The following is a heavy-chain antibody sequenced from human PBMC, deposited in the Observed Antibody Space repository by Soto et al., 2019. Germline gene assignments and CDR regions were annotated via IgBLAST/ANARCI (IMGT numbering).Heavy chain of an antibody. V-gene: IGHV4-31*03. CDR1: GGSISSGGYY. Sequence: QVQLQESGPGLVKPSQTLSLTCTVSGGSISSGGYYWSWIRQHPGKGLEWIGYIYYSGSTYYNPSLKSRVTISVDTSKNPFSLKLSSVTAADTAVYYCARTTYSGYTFYLDYWGQGTLVTVSS. J-gene: IGHJ4*02. D-gene: IGHD5-12*01. CDR3: ARTTYSGYTFYLDY. CDR2: IYYSGST.